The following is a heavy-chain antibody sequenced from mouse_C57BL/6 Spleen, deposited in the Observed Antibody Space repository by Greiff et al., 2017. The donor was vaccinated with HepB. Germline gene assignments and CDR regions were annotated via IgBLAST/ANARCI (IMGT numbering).Heavy chain of an antibody. Sequence: EVKLQESGEGLVKPGGSLKLSCAASGFTFSSYAMSWVRQTPEKRLEWVAYISSGGDYIYYADTVKGRFTISRDNARNTLYLQMSSLKSEDTSMYYCTSLRFRYFDVWGTGTTVTVSS. J-gene: IGHJ1*03. CDR1: GFTFSSYA. D-gene: IGHD1-1*01. CDR2: ISSGGDYI. CDR3: TSLRFRYFDV. V-gene: IGHV5-9-1*02.